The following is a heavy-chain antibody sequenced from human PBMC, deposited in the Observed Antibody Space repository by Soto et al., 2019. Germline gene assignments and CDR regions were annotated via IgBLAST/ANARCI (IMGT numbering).Heavy chain of an antibody. CDR3: SGVGGGLVAPQYFFDY. V-gene: IGHV3-74*01. CDR1: GFTFSGYW. CDR2: INGDGTST. Sequence: EVQLVESGGGLVQPGGSLGLSCVASGFTFSGYWMHWVRQASGKGLVWVSRINGDGTSTIYADSVKGRFTISRDNAKNKLDLQMDSLRGEDTAVYYCSGVGGGLVAPQYFFDYWGQGTLVTVFS. D-gene: IGHD2-21*01. J-gene: IGHJ4*02.